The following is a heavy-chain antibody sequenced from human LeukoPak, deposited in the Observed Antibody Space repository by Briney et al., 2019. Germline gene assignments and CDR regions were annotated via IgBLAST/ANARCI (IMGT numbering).Heavy chain of an antibody. CDR1: GGTFSNYA. V-gene: IGHV1-69*13. CDR2: IIPIFGAA. CDR3: ARGWDYDSGGRPTAYVY. J-gene: IGHJ4*02. D-gene: IGHD3-22*01. Sequence: SVKVSCKASGGTFSNYAISWVRQAPGQGLEWMGGIIPIFGAANYAQKFQGKVTITADESTTTAYMELIGLRSEDTAVYYCARGWDYDSGGRPTAYVYWGQGTLVSVSS.